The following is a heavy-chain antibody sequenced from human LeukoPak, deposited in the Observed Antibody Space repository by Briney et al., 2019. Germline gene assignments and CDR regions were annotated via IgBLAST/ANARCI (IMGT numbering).Heavy chain of an antibody. V-gene: IGHV3-23*01. J-gene: IGHJ4*02. Sequence: GGSLRLSCAASGFTFSSYAMSWVRQAPGKGLEWVSVISGSGGSTYYADSVKGRFTISRENDKNSLFLQMNSLRAEDTAVYYCARDGGYSGYDADCWGQGTLVTVSS. CDR2: ISGSGGST. CDR3: ARDGGYSGYDADC. D-gene: IGHD5-12*01. CDR1: GFTFSSYA.